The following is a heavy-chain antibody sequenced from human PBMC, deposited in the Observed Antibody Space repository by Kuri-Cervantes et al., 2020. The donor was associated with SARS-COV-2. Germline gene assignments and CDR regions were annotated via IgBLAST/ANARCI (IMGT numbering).Heavy chain of an antibody. CDR2: IDSSSYYI. CDR1: GFTFSGYS. D-gene: IGHD7-27*01. J-gene: IGHJ4*02. V-gene: IGHV3-21*01. Sequence: LSLTCAASGFTFSGYSMNWIRQAPGKGLEWVASIDSSSYYIYHADSVKGRLTISRDNAKTSLYLQMNSLKPEDTAVYYCAREEGGELGEAFDCWGQGALVTVSS. CDR3: AREEGGELGEAFDC.